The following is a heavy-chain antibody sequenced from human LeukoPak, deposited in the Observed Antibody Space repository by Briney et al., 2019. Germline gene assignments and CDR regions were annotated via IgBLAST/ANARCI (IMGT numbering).Heavy chain of an antibody. V-gene: IGHV4-4*07. D-gene: IGHD3-10*01. CDR3: ARANVLLWFGELLEFDY. CDR1: GGSISSFY. Sequence: SETLSLTCTVSGGSISSFYWSWIRQPAGKGLEWIGRIYTSGSTDYNPSLKSRVTMSVDTSKNQFSLKLSSVTAADTAVYYCARANVLLWFGELLEFDYWGQGTLVTVSS. J-gene: IGHJ4*02. CDR2: IYTSGST.